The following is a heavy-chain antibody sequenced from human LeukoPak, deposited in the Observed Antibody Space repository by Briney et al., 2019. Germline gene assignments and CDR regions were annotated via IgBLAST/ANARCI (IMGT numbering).Heavy chain of an antibody. Sequence: SETLSLTCTVSGGSLSRGDYYWSWIRQPPGKGLEWIGYIYYSGNTYYNPSLKSRVTISVDTSKNQFSLKLSSVTAADTAVYYCASLYYYDSSYLGFDYWGQGTLVTVSS. J-gene: IGHJ4*02. D-gene: IGHD3-22*01. V-gene: IGHV4-30-4*01. CDR3: ASLYYYDSSYLGFDY. CDR1: GGSLSRGDYY. CDR2: IYYSGNT.